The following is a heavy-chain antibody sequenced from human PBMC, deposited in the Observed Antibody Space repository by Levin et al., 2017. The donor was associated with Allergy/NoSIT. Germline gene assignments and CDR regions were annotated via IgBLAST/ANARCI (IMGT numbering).Heavy chain of an antibody. V-gene: IGHV3-30-3*01. J-gene: IGHJ4*02. Sequence: GESLKISCAASGFTFSSYAMHWVRQAPGKGLEWVAVISYDGSNKYYADSVKGRFTISRDNSKNTLYLQMNSLRAEDTAVYYCARDRGAAACDYWGQGTLVTVSS. D-gene: IGHD6-13*01. CDR2: ISYDGSNK. CDR3: ARDRGAAACDY. CDR1: GFTFSSYA.